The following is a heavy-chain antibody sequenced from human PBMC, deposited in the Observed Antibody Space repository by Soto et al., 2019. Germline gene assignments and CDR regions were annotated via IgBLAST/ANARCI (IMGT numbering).Heavy chain of an antibody. CDR1: GGSISSSSYY. V-gene: IGHV4-39*01. CDR3: ARRGAAAGILFDY. J-gene: IGHJ4*02. Sequence: SETLSLTCTVSGGSISSSSYYWGWIRQPPGKGLEWIGSIYYSGSTYYDPSLKSRVTISVDTSKNQFSLKLSSVTAADTAVYYCARRGAAAGILFDYWGQGTLVTVSS. CDR2: IYYSGST. D-gene: IGHD6-13*01.